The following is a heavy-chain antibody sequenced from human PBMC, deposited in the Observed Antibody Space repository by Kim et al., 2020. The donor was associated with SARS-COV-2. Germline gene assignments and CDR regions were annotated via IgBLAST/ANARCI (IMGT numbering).Heavy chain of an antibody. Sequence: SETLSLTCAVSGGSISSGVYSWSWIRQPPGKGLEWIGYIYHSGITYYNPSLKSRVTISVDRSTNQFSLKLSSVAAADTAVYYCAGEGPYGSGSYEHYYTMDVWGQGTTVTVSS. J-gene: IGHJ6*02. CDR1: GGSISSGVYS. CDR3: AGEGPYGSGSYEHYYTMDV. V-gene: IGHV4-30-2*01. D-gene: IGHD3-10*01. CDR2: IYHSGIT.